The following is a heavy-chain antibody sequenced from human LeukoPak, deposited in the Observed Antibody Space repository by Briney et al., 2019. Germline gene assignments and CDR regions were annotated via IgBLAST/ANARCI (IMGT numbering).Heavy chain of an antibody. J-gene: IGHJ5*02. Sequence: GESLKISCKGSGYSFTSYWIGWVRQMPGKGLEWMGIIYPGDSDTRYSPSFQGQVTISADKSISTAYLQWSSLKASDTAMYYCARNLGYSSSWYVRENWFDPWGQGTLVTVSS. CDR2: IYPGDSDT. D-gene: IGHD6-13*01. V-gene: IGHV5-51*01. CDR3: ARNLGYSSSWYVRENWFDP. CDR1: GYSFTSYW.